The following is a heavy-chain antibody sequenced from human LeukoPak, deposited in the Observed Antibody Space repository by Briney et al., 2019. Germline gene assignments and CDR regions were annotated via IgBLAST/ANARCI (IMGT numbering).Heavy chain of an antibody. CDR1: GYSISSGYY. J-gene: IGHJ5*02. CDR2: IYHSGST. V-gene: IGHV4-38-2*02. D-gene: IGHD3-10*01. CDR3: ARERKSMVRGVIIPNWFDP. Sequence: SETLSLTCTVSGYSISSGYYWGWIRPPPGKGLEWIGSIYHSGSTYYNPSLKSRVTISVDTSKNQFSLKLSSVTAADTAVYYCARERKSMVRGVIIPNWFDPWGQGTLVTVSS.